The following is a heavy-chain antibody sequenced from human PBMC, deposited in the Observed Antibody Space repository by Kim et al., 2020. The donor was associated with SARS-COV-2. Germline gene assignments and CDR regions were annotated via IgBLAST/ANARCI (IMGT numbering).Heavy chain of an antibody. CDR3: ARDRGGTSRDY. Sequence: GGSLRLSCAVSGFTFSSYWMSWVRQAPGKGLEWVANIKQDGSEKYYVDSVKGRFTISRDNAKNSLYLQMNSLRGEDTAVYYCARDRGGTSRDYWGQGTLVTVSS. CDR2: IKQDGSEK. CDR1: GFTFSSYW. V-gene: IGHV3-7*01. D-gene: IGHD3-10*01. J-gene: IGHJ4*02.